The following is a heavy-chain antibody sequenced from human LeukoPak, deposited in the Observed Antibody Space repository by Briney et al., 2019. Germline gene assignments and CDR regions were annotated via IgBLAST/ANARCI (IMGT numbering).Heavy chain of an antibody. CDR2: IYYSGST. Sequence: PSETLSLTCTVSGGSISSYYWSWIRQPPGKGLEWIGYIYYSGSTNYNPSLKGRVTISVDTSKNQFSLKLSSVTAADTAVYYCARVGGVYTVTHYFDYWGQGTLVTVSS. D-gene: IGHD4-17*01. CDR3: ARVGGVYTVTHYFDY. CDR1: GGSISSYY. J-gene: IGHJ4*02. V-gene: IGHV4-59*01.